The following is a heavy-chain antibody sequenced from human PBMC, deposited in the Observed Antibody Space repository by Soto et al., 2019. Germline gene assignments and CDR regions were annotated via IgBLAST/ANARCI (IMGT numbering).Heavy chain of an antibody. CDR2: INPSGGST. CDR1: GYTFTSYY. J-gene: IGHJ3*02. CDR3: ARVKDIVVVPAAMRDDAFDI. D-gene: IGHD2-2*01. V-gene: IGHV1-46*03. Sequence: ASVRVSCKASGYTFTSYYMNWVRQAPGQGLEWMGIINPSGGSTSYAQKFQGRVTMTRDTSTSTVYMELSSLRSEDTAVYYCARVKDIVVVPAAMRDDAFDIWGQGTMVTVSS.